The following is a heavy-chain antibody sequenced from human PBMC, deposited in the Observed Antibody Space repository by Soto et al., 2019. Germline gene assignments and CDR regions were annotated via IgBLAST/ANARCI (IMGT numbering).Heavy chain of an antibody. CDR2: ISAYNGNT. D-gene: IGHD6-19*01. CDR1: GYTFTSYG. Sequence: GASVKVSCKASGYTFTSYGISWVRQAPGQGLEWMGWISAYNGNTNYAQKLQGRVTMTTDTSTSTAYMELRSLRSDDTAVYYCARAPDSSGWTGYFQHWGQGTLVTVS. J-gene: IGHJ1*01. V-gene: IGHV1-18*04. CDR3: ARAPDSSGWTGYFQH.